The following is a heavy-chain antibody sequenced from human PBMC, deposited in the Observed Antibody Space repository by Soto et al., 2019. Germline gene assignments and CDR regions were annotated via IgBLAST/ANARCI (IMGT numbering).Heavy chain of an antibody. CDR2: IYYSGSA. J-gene: IGHJ3*02. D-gene: IGHD3-22*01. CDR1: GGSISSSSYY. Sequence: QLQLQESGPGLVKPSETLSLTCTVSGGSISSSSYYWGWIRQPPGKGLEWIGSIYYSGSAYYNPSLKSRVTISKHTSKNQFPLNLSSVTAAATAVYYCARLLYYDNSSGYYPPSLDIWGQGTKVTLSS. V-gene: IGHV4-39*01. CDR3: ARLLYYDNSSGYYPPSLDI.